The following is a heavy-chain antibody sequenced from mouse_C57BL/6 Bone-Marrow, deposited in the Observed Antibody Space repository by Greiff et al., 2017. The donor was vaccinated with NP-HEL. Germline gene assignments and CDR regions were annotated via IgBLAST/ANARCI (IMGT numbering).Heavy chain of an antibody. CDR1: GFTFSDYY. D-gene: IGHD2-4*01. Sequence: EVMLVESEGGLVQPGSSMKLSCTASGFTFSDYYMAWVRQVPEKGLEWVATITSDGSSTYYLDSLKSRFIISRDHAKNILYLQMRSLKSEDTATYYCAREGGLRRRTYAMDYWGQGTSVTVSS. V-gene: IGHV5-16*01. CDR3: AREGGLRRRTYAMDY. J-gene: IGHJ4*01. CDR2: ITSDGSST.